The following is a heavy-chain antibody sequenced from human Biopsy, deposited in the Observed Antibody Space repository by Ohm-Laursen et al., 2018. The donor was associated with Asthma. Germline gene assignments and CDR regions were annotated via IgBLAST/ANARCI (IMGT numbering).Heavy chain of an antibody. J-gene: IGHJ4*02. V-gene: IGHV4-59*07. CDR3: ARATSTWSQSGPHYFDH. CDR2: VHSTGST. D-gene: IGHD6-13*01. CDR1: PGSIDDYY. Sequence: SDTLSLTCTVSPGSIDDYYWNWIRQFPGKGLEWIGYVHSTGSTRFNPSLKSRLTISVDTFVDQVSLKLTSVTAADTAVYYCARATSTWSQSGPHYFDHWGQGTLVTVSS.